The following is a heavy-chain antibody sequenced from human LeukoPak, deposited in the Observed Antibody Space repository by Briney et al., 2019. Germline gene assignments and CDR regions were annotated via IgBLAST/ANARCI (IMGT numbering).Heavy chain of an antibody. CDR1: GFTFSSYG. V-gene: IGHV3-30*02. CDR2: IRYDGSNK. CDR3: ARDSYHAEYFQH. D-gene: IGHD1-14*01. J-gene: IGHJ1*01. Sequence: PGGSLRLSCAASGFTFSSYGMHWVRQAPGKGLEWVAFIRYDGSNKYYADSVKGRFTISRDNAKNSLYLQMNSLRAEDTAVYYCARDSYHAEYFQHWGQGTLVTVSS.